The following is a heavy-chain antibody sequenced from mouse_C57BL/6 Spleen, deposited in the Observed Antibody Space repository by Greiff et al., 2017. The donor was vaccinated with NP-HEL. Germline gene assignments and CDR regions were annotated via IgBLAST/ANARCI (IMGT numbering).Heavy chain of an antibody. V-gene: IGHV1-64*01. CDR2: IHPNSGST. Sequence: QVQLKQPGAELVKPGASVKLSCKASGYTFTSYWMHWVKQRPGQGLEWIGMIHPNSGSTNYNEKFKSKATLTVDKSSSTAYMQLSSLTSEDSAVYYCARTKGYFDVWGTGTTVTVSS. J-gene: IGHJ1*03. CDR1: GYTFTSYW. CDR3: ARTKGYFDV.